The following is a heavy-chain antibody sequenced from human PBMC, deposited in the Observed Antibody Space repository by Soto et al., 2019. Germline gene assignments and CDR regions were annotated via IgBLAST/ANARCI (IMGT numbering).Heavy chain of an antibody. CDR2: ISASCDRA. Sequence: GGSLRLSCSFSGFSFSIYSMSWVRQAPGKGLEWVSGISASCDRAYYADSAKARFIISRDNPQNMLYVPTSSLTAEDTPVYYCERGSTDSYPGRRPFDVWG. J-gene: IGHJ3*01. V-gene: IGHV3-23*01. D-gene: IGHD2-15*01. CDR1: GFSFSIYS. CDR3: ERGSTDSYPGRRPFDV.